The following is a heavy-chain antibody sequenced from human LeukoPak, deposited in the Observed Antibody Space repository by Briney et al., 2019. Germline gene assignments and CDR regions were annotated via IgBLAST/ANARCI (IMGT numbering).Heavy chain of an antibody. V-gene: IGHV3-53*01. CDR2: IYSDGST. CDR3: ARHSGTYYIPRDY. Sequence: GQSPRLSRTASGLTVIINYMRFVRQAPGKGLEWVSLIYSDGSTYYGDSVKGRFTISRENSKNTMYLQMNSLRAEDTAVHYCARHSGTYYIPRDYWGKGTLVTVSS. D-gene: IGHD1-26*01. CDR1: GLTVIINY. J-gene: IGHJ4*02.